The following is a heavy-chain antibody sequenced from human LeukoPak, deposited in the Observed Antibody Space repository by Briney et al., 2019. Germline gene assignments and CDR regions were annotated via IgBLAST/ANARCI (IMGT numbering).Heavy chain of an antibody. CDR1: GGTFSSYT. D-gene: IGHD3-22*01. V-gene: IGHV1-69*02. CDR2: IIPILGIA. CDR3: ARVDDSSGYWNYNWFDP. J-gene: IGHJ5*02. Sequence: SVKVSCKASGGTFSSYTICWVRQAPGQGLEWMGRIIPILGIANYAQKFQGRVTITADKSTSTAYMELSSLRSEDTAVYYCARVDDSSGYWNYNWFDPWGQGTLVTVSS.